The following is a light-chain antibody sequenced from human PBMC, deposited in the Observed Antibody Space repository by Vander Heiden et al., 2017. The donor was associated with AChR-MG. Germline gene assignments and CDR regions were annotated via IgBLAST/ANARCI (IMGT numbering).Light chain of an antibody. CDR2: GAT. CDR3: QQYGFSPVT. CDR1: QTIGGNY. J-gene: IGKJ4*01. Sequence: EVMLTQSPGTLSLSPGERASLSCRASQTIGGNYLAWYQQRPGLAPRLLIYGATSRATGIPDRFSASGSGTFFTLTINRLEPEDFVVYYCQQYGFSPVTFGGGT. V-gene: IGKV3-20*01.